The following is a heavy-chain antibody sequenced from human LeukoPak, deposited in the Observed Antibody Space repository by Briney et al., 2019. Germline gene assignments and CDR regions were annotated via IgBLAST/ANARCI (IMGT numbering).Heavy chain of an antibody. CDR1: GFTFSSYA. Sequence: GGSLRLSCAASGFTFSSYAMSWVRQAPGKGLEWVSAISGSGGSTYYADSVKGRFTISRDNSKNTLYLQMNSLRAEDTAVYYCARSCGRSDYYYYYGMDVWGQGTTVTVSS. CDR3: ARSCGRSDYYYYYGMDV. J-gene: IGHJ6*02. D-gene: IGHD3-10*01. V-gene: IGHV3-23*01. CDR2: ISGSGGST.